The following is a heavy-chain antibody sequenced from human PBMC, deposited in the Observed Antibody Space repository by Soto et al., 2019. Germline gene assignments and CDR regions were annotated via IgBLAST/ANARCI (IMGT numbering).Heavy chain of an antibody. V-gene: IGHV1-69*13. J-gene: IGHJ6*02. Sequence: VASVKVSCKASGGTFSSYAISWVRQAPGQGLEWMGGIIPIFGTANYAQKFQGRVTITADESTSTAYMELSSLRSEDTAVYYCARDGAEGSGSYYIDYYYGMDVWGQGTTVTVSS. D-gene: IGHD3-10*01. CDR2: IIPIFGTA. CDR3: ARDGAEGSGSYYIDYYYGMDV. CDR1: GGTFSSYA.